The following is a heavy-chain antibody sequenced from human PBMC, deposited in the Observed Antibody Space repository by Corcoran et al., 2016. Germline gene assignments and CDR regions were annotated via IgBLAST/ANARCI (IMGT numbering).Heavy chain of an antibody. CDR2: ISSSSSYI. J-gene: IGHJ4*02. CDR1: GFTFSSYS. Sequence: EVQLVESGGGLVKPGGSLRLSCAASGFTFSSYSMNWVRQAPGKGLEWVSSISSSSSYIYYADSVKGRFTISRDNAKNSLYLQMNSLSAEDTAVYYCARAEAAGHFDYWGQGTLVTVSS. CDR3: ARAEAAGHFDY. V-gene: IGHV3-21*01. D-gene: IGHD6-13*01.